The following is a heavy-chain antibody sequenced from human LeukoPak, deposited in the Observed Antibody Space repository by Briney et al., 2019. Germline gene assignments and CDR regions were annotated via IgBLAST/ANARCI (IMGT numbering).Heavy chain of an antibody. CDR1: GLTFSNYA. CDR2: ISDSGGST. V-gene: IGHV3-23*01. Sequence: GRSLRLSCAASGLTFSNYAMTWVRQAPGKGLEWVSGISDSGGSTYYADPVKGRFTISRDNSKNTLYLLMNSLRAEDTAIYYCAKVITGSGSQWGQGTLVTVSS. CDR3: AKVITGSGSQ. J-gene: IGHJ4*02. D-gene: IGHD1-14*01.